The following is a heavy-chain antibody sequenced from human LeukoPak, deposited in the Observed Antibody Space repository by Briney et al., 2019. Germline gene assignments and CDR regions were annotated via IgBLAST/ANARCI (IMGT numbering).Heavy chain of an antibody. J-gene: IGHJ4*02. D-gene: IGHD3-3*01. CDR1: GFTFDDYA. CDR2: ISWNSGSI. V-gene: IGHV3-9*03. Sequence: GGSLRLSCAASGFTFDDYAMHWVRQAPGKGLEWVSGISWNSGSIGYADSVKGRSTISRDNAKNSLYLQMNSLRADDMALYYCAKASGYDFWSAYLDYWGQGTLVTVSS. CDR3: AKASGYDFWSAYLDY.